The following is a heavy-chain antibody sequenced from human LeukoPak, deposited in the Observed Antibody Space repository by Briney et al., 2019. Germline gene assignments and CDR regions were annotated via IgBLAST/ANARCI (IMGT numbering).Heavy chain of an antibody. D-gene: IGHD3-22*01. CDR2: LYSDGST. CDR3: ARAAYDSNGYTANHDY. J-gene: IGHJ4*02. Sequence: GGSLRPSCAASGFTVSSCYMSWVRQAPGKGLEWVSVLYSDGSTYCPDSVKGRFTISRDNSRNTLFLQMNNLRAEDTAFYYCARAAYDSNGYTANHDYWGQGTLVTVSS. V-gene: IGHV3-53*01. CDR1: GFTVSSCY.